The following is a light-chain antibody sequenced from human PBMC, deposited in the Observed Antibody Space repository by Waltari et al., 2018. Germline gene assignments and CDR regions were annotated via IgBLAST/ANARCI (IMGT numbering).Light chain of an antibody. CDR3: CSYAGSYTLV. V-gene: IGLV2-11*01. CDR1: SSDVGGYNY. Sequence: QSALTQPRSVSGSPGQSVTISCTGTSSDVGGYNYVSWYQQHPGKAPKLMIYDVTKRPSGVPDRFAGSKSGNTASLTTSWLQAEDEADYYCCSYAGSYTLVFGGGTKLTVL. J-gene: IGLJ3*02. CDR2: DVT.